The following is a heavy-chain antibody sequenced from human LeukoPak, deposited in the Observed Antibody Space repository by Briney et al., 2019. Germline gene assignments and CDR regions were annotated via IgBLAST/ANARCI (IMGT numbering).Heavy chain of an antibody. CDR2: ISPYSGNK. D-gene: IGHD4-11*01. CDR1: GYTFTNYN. Sequence: ASVKVSCKTSGYTFTNYNIAWVRRAPGQGLEWVGWISPYSGNKKYAQKFQGRVTMTTDTSTSTAYMELRSLTFDDTAIYYCARGRSYSMELDYWGQGTLVTVSS. J-gene: IGHJ4*02. CDR3: ARGRSYSMELDY. V-gene: IGHV1-18*01.